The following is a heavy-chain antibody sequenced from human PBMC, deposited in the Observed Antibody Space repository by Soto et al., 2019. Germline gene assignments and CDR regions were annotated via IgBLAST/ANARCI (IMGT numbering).Heavy chain of an antibody. Sequence: QVQLVESGGGVVQPGRSLRLSCAASGFTFSTYAMHWVRQAPGKGLEWVTVMSDDGTNEYYADSVKGRFTIYRDNSRDTLYRQMSSLRAEDTAVYYCARGCSSGWYYFDSWGGGPLVTVSS. CDR2: MSDDGTNE. CDR3: ARGCSSGWYYFDS. D-gene: IGHD6-19*01. J-gene: IGHJ4*02. V-gene: IGHV3-30-3*01. CDR1: GFTFSTYA.